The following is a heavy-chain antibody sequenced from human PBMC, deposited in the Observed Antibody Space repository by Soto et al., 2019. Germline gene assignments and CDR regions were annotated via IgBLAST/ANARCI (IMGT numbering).Heavy chain of an antibody. V-gene: IGHV3-66*01. J-gene: IGHJ3*02. CDR3: AREPRYCRGGSCSITGDAYDI. Sequence: EVQLVESGGGLVQPGGSLRLSCTASGFIVSDTYVNWVRQAPGKGLEWVSVISNRGDTHYADSVRGRFSLSRDISDNTLHLQMTHLRVEDTAVYYCAREPRYCRGGSCSITGDAYDIWGQGTLVTVSS. CDR2: ISNRGDT. CDR1: GFIVSDTY. D-gene: IGHD2-15*01.